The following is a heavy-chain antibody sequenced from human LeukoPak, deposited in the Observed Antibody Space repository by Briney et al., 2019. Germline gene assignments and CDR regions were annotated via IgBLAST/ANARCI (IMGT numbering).Heavy chain of an antibody. CDR1: GFTVSSNY. Sequence: GGSLRLSCAASGFTVSSNYMSWVRQAPGKGLEWVSAITASGGTTFYADSVKGRFTISRDNSKNTLYLQMNSLRTEDTAVYYCAKDYYGAFDYWGQGTLVSVSS. CDR3: AKDYYGAFDY. CDR2: ITASGGTT. J-gene: IGHJ4*02. D-gene: IGHD3-10*01. V-gene: IGHV3-23*01.